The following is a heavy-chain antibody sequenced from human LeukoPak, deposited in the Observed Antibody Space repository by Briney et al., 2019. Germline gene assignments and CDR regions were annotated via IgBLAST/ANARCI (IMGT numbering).Heavy chain of an antibody. CDR1: GYTFTDYY. CDR3: ARHTTIFGVAIIDI. CDR2: MHPNSGGT. Sequence: GASVKVSCKASGYTFTDYYMHWLRQAPRQGLEWMGWMHPNSGGTNYAQKFQGRVTMTRDTSISTAYMDLSSLRSDDTAVYYCARHTTIFGVAIIDIWGQGTMVTVSS. D-gene: IGHD3-3*01. V-gene: IGHV1-2*02. J-gene: IGHJ3*02.